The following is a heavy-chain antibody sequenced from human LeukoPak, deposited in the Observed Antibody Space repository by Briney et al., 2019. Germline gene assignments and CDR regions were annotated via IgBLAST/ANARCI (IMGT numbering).Heavy chain of an antibody. Sequence: GGSLRLSCAASGFTFSTYGLSWVRQAPGKGLEWVSSISSSSRYKNYADSVKGRFTISRDNAKNSLYLQMKRLRAEDTGVYYCARGYTSFDYWGQRALVTVSS. J-gene: IGHJ4*02. CDR2: ISSSSRYK. D-gene: IGHD5-18*01. CDR3: ARGYTSFDY. CDR1: GFTFSTYG. V-gene: IGHV3-21*01.